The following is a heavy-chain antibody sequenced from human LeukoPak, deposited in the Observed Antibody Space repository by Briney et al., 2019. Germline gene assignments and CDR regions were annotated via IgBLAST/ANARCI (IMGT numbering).Heavy chain of an antibody. Sequence: SETLSLTCTVSGGSISSYYWSWIRQPPGKGLEWIGYIYYSGSTNYNPSLKSRVTISVDTSKNQFSLKLSSVTAADTAAYYCARTRGDYYYYYYGMDVWGQGTTVTVSS. CDR1: GGSISSYY. CDR2: IYYSGST. J-gene: IGHJ6*02. D-gene: IGHD4-17*01. V-gene: IGHV4-59*01. CDR3: ARTRGDYYYYYYGMDV.